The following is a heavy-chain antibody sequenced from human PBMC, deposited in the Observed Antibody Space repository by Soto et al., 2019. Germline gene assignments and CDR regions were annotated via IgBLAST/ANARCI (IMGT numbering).Heavy chain of an antibody. CDR2: IKSKTDGGTT. D-gene: IGHD3-10*01. CDR1: GFTFSNAW. V-gene: IGHV3-15*07. J-gene: IGHJ4*02. Sequence: GGSLRLSCAASGFTFSNAWMNWVRQAPGKGLEWVGRIKSKTDGGTTDYAAPVKGRFTISRDDSKNTLYLQMNSLKTEDTAVYYCTTETDYYGSGHFDYWGQGTLVTVSS. CDR3: TTETDYYGSGHFDY.